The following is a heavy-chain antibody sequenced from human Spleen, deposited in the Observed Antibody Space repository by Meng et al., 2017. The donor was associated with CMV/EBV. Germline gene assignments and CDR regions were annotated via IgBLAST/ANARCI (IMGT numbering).Heavy chain of an antibody. CDR3: ARDKTLNQYYLDC. Sequence: GESLKISCTASGFTFSGYSMNWVRQVPGKGLEWVSSISGGSTYISYADSVKGRFTISRDNAKNSLSLQMNDLRAEDTALYYCARDKTLNQYYLDCWGQGTLVTVSS. CDR2: ISGGSTYI. V-gene: IGHV3-21*06. J-gene: IGHJ4*02. D-gene: IGHD1-14*01. CDR1: GFTFSGYS.